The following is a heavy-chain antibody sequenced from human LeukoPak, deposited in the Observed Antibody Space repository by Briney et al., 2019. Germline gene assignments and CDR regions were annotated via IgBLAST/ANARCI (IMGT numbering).Heavy chain of an antibody. CDR1: GGSISSYY. D-gene: IGHD6-19*01. J-gene: IGHJ1*01. V-gene: IGHV4-59*08. Sequence: SETLSLTCTVSGGSISSYYWSWIRQAPGKGLEWIGYIYYRGSSMYTPSLQSPVTISLHTSKPHFSLILISVPAADPAVYYCARHAPRRLQWLAREGSAEHFQHWGQGTLVTVSS. CDR3: ARHAPRRLQWLAREGSAEHFQH. CDR2: IYYRGSS.